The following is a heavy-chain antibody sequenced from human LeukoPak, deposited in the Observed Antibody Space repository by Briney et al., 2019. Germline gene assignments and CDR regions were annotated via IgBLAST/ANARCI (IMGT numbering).Heavy chain of an antibody. Sequence: ASVKVSCNASGYTFTGYYMHWVRQAPGQGLERMGWINPNSGGTNYAQKFQGRVTMTRDTSISTAYMELSRLRSDDTAVYYCASTRLRYFDWAFDYWGQGTLVTVSS. CDR1: GYTFTGYY. V-gene: IGHV1-2*02. J-gene: IGHJ4*02. CDR2: INPNSGGT. CDR3: ASTRLRYFDWAFDY. D-gene: IGHD3-9*01.